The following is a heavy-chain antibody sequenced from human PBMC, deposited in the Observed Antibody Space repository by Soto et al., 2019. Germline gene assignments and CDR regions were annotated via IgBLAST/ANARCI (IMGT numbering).Heavy chain of an antibody. CDR1: GGSFSGYY. D-gene: IGHD6-19*01. CDR3: AREPYSSGWYPDY. J-gene: IGHJ4*02. Sequence: SETLSLTCAVYGGSFSGYYWSWIRQPPGKGLEWIGKINHSGSTNYNPALKSRVTISVDTSTNKISLKMSSVTAADTAVYYCAREPYSSGWYPDYWGQGTLVTVSS. V-gene: IGHV4-34*01. CDR2: INHSGST.